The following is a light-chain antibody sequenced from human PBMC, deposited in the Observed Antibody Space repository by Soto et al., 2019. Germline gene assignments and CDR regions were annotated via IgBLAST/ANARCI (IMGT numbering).Light chain of an antibody. CDR3: AAWDDSLNAWA. V-gene: IGLV1-44*01. CDR1: SSNIGRNT. J-gene: IGLJ3*02. Sequence: QSVLIQPPSASGTPGQRVTISCSGGSSNIGRNTVKWYRQLPGTAPKLLIGSSDQRPSGVPDRFSGSQSGTSASLAISGLQSEDEADYICAAWDDSLNAWAFGGGTKLTVL. CDR2: SSD.